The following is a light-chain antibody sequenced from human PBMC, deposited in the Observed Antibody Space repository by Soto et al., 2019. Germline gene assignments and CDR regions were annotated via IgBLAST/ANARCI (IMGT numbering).Light chain of an antibody. Sequence: EIVMTQSPATLSVSPGERVTLSCRASESVTTNLAWYQQKPGQAPRLLVYRASTRATGIPARFSAGGFGTEFTLTISSLQSEDFALYICQQYNDWPPRWTFGQGTKVEIK. CDR1: ESVTTN. V-gene: IGKV3-15*01. CDR2: RAS. CDR3: QQYNDWPPRWT. J-gene: IGKJ1*01.